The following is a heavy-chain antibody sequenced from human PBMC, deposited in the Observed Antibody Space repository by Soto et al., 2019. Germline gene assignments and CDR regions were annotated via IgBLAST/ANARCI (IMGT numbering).Heavy chain of an antibody. J-gene: IGHJ6*02. CDR2: ISAYNGNT. CDR3: ARSITGTTRYYYYGMDV. V-gene: IGHV1-18*01. CDR1: CFTFTSHG. Sequence: VAPGKGSCKASCFTFTSHGISWVRQAPGQGLEWMGWISAYNGNTNYAQKLQGRVTMTTDTSTSTAYMELRSLRSDDTAVYYCARSITGTTRYYYYGMDVWG. D-gene: IGHD1-7*01.